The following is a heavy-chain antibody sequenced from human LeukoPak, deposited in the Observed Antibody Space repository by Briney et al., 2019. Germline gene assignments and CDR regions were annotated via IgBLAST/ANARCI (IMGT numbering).Heavy chain of an antibody. Sequence: GGSLRLSCAASGFTFSSYAMSWVRQAPGKGLEWVSAISGSGGSTYYADSVKGRFTISRDNSKNTLYLQMNSLRAEDTAVYYCAKDGSCSSTSCYTLYYFDYWGQGTLVAVSS. J-gene: IGHJ4*02. CDR3: AKDGSCSSTSCYTLYYFDY. V-gene: IGHV3-23*01. D-gene: IGHD2-2*02. CDR1: GFTFSSYA. CDR2: ISGSGGST.